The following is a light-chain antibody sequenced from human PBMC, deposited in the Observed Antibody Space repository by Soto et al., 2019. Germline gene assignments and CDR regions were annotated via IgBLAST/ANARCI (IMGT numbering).Light chain of an antibody. Sequence: QGVVTQEPSLTVSPGGTVTLTSGSSTGAVTSGHYPYWFQQKPGQAPRTLIYDTSNKHSWTPARFSGSLLGGKAALTLSGAQPEDEAEYYCLLSYSGASYVFGTGTKVTVL. CDR3: LLSYSGASYV. V-gene: IGLV7-46*01. J-gene: IGLJ1*01. CDR1: TGAVTSGHY. CDR2: DTS.